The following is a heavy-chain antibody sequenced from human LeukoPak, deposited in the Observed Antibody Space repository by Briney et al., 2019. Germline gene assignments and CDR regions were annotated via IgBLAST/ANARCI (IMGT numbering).Heavy chain of an antibody. Sequence: PSQTLSLTCTVSGGSISSGGYSWSWIRQHPGKGLEWIGYIYYSGSTYYNPSLKSRVTISVDTSKNQLSLKLSSVTAADTAVYYCARGSGDYIPNFDYWGQGTLVTVSS. J-gene: IGHJ4*02. V-gene: IGHV4-31*03. CDR2: IYYSGST. D-gene: IGHD4-17*01. CDR3: ARGSGDYIPNFDY. CDR1: GGSISSGGYS.